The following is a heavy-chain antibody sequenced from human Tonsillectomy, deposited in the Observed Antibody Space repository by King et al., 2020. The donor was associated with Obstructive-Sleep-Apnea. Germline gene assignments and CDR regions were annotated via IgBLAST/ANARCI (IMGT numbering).Heavy chain of an antibody. CDR3: ARATAPNYDFWSGYEDYYYYYGMDV. CDR2: INSDGSST. CDR1: GFTFSSYW. V-gene: IGHV3-74*01. J-gene: IGHJ6*02. Sequence: VQLVESGGGLVQPGGSLRLSCAASGFTFSSYWMHWVRKAPGKGLVWVSRINSDGSSTSYADSVKGRFTISRDNAKNTLYLQMNSLRAEDTAVYYCARATAPNYDFWSGYEDYYYYYGMDVWGQGTTVTVSS. D-gene: IGHD3-3*01.